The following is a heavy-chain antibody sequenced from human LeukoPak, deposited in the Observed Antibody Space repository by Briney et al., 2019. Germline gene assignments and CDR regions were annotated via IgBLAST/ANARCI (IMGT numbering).Heavy chain of an antibody. V-gene: IGHV4-39*07. CDR3: AREIGRLDAFDI. Sequence: PSETLSLTCTVSGGSISSSSYYWGWNRQPPGKGLEWIGSIYYSGSTYYNPSLKSRVTISVDTSKNQFSLKLSSVTAADTAVYYCAREIGRLDAFDIWGQGTMVTVSS. CDR2: IYYSGST. D-gene: IGHD1-1*01. J-gene: IGHJ3*02. CDR1: GGSISSSSYY.